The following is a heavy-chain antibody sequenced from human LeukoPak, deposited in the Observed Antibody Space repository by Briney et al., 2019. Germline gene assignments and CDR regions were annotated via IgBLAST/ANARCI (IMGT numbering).Heavy chain of an antibody. CDR2: IRSKVDGGTT. J-gene: IGHJ5*02. Sequence: GGSLRLSCTASGFMFGDDAMSWVRQAPGKGLEWVGFIRSKVDGGTTEYAASVKPRFTISPGDSYIILSLQLHSLTTHDTAVYYCAKGPRGRGRTEGWFEPGGQGTRVIVSS. CDR1: GFMFGDDA. CDR3: AKGPRGRGRTEGWFEP. D-gene: IGHD1-1*01. V-gene: IGHV3-49*04.